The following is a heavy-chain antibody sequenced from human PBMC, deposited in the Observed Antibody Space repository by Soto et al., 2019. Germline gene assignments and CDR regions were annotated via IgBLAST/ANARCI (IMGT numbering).Heavy chain of an antibody. V-gene: IGHV5-10-1*01. J-gene: IGHJ6*02. CDR3: ARPLNDILTGGYGMDV. D-gene: IGHD3-9*01. CDR1: GYSFTSYW. Sequence: GESLKISCKGSGYSFTSYWISWVRQMPGKGLEWMGRIDPSDSYTNYSPSFQGHVTISADESISTAYLQWSSLKASDTAMYYCARPLNDILTGGYGMDVWGQGTTVTVSS. CDR2: IDPSDSYT.